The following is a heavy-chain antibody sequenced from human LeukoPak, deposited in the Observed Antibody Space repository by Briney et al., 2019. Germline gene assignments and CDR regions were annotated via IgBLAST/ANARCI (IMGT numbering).Heavy chain of an antibody. CDR3: ARVGFVDRYYYGSGAVDY. CDR2: MNPNSGNT. D-gene: IGHD3-10*01. Sequence: ASVKVSCTASGYTFTSYDINWVRQAPGQGLEWMGWMNPNSGNTGYAQKFQGRVTMTRNTSISTAYMELSSLRSEDTAVYYCARVGFVDRYYYGSGAVDYWGQGTLVTVSS. V-gene: IGHV1-8*01. J-gene: IGHJ4*02. CDR1: GYTFTSYD.